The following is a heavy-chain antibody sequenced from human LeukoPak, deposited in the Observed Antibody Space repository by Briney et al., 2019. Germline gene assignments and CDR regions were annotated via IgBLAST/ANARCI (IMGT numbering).Heavy chain of an antibody. CDR2: INPSGGST. Sequence: ASVKVSCKASGYTFTSYYMHWVRQAPGQGLEWMGIINPSGGSTSYAQKFQGRVTMTRDTSTSTVYTELSSLRSEDTAVYYCARGWVTTVTTGIFSWFDPWGQGTLVTVSS. D-gene: IGHD4-17*01. CDR3: ARGWVTTVTTGIFSWFDP. J-gene: IGHJ5*02. CDR1: GYTFTSYY. V-gene: IGHV1-46*01.